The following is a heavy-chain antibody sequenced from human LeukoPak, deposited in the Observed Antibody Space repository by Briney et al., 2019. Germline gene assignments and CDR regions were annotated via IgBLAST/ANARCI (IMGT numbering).Heavy chain of an antibody. Sequence: SGGSLRLSCAASGFTFSSYSMNWVRQAPGKGLEWVSSISSSSSYIYYADSVKGRFTISRDNAKNSPYLQMNSLRAEDTAVYYCARDPSGYSSSWGGEDAFDIWGQGTMVTVSS. CDR2: ISSSSSYI. D-gene: IGHD6-13*01. J-gene: IGHJ3*02. V-gene: IGHV3-21*01. CDR3: ARDPSGYSSSWGGEDAFDI. CDR1: GFTFSSYS.